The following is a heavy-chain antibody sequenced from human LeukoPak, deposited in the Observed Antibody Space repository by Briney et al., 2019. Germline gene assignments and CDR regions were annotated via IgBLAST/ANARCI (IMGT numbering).Heavy chain of an antibody. D-gene: IGHD2-15*01. CDR2: IYYSGST. J-gene: IGHJ5*02. V-gene: IGHV4-59*01. Sequence: SETLSLTCTVPGGSISSYYWSWIRQPPGKGLEWIGYIYYSGSTNYNPSLKSRVTISVDTSKNQFSLKLSSVTAADTAVYYCARSATRYCSGGSCYWFDPWGQGTLVTVSS. CDR3: ARSATRYCSGGSCYWFDP. CDR1: GGSISSYY.